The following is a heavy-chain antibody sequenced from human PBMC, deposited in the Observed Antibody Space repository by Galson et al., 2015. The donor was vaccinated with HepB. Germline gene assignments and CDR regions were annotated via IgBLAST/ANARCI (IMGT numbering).Heavy chain of an antibody. CDR3: AKDNGLRWNYEGFDY. CDR1: GFTFDDYA. J-gene: IGHJ4*02. CDR2: IGWNSGRI. V-gene: IGHV3-9*01. D-gene: IGHD1-7*01. Sequence: SLRLSCAVSGFTFDDYAMHWVRQAPGKGLEWVSGIGWNSGRIDYADSVKGRFTISRDNAKNSLYLQMSSLRAEDTAFYYCAKDNGLRWNYEGFDYWGQGTLVTVSS.